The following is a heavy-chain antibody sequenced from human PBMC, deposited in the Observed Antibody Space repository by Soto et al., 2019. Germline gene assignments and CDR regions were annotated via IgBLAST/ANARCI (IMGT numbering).Heavy chain of an antibody. D-gene: IGHD2-2*01. Sequence: PGGSLRLSCAASGFTVNNYGFNWVRQAPGKGLEWISYISSSSSYIYYADSVKGRFTISRDNAKNSLYLQMNSLRAEDTAVYYCARRSKLLSDAFDIWGQGTMVTVSS. J-gene: IGHJ3*02. V-gene: IGHV3-21*05. CDR3: ARRSKLLSDAFDI. CDR2: ISSSSSYI. CDR1: GFTVNNYG.